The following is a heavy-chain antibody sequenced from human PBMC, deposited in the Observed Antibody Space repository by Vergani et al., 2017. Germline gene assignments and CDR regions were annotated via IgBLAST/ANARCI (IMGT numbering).Heavy chain of an antibody. CDR3: ARELSYYYGSGSDDYNPYYYEGMDV. D-gene: IGHD3-10*01. J-gene: IGHJ6*02. V-gene: IGHV4-39*07. Sequence: QLQESGPGLVKPSETLSLTCTVSNDSVSNTFYYWGWIRQTPGKGLEWIGSIYYSGSTYYNPSLESRVTMSVDTSKSQLSLKLTSVTAGDTAVYFCARELSYYYGSGSDDYNPYYYEGMDVWGPGTTVTVSS. CDR1: NDSVSNTFYY. CDR2: IYYSGST.